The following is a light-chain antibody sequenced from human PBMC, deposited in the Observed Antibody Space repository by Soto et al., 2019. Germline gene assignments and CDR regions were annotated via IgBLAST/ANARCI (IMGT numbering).Light chain of an antibody. CDR3: QQYNNWPIT. Sequence: EIVMRQSPATLSVSPGERATLSCRASQNILSNLAWYQQKPGQAPRLLIYGASTRATGIPARFSGSGSGTEFTLTISSLQSEDFEIYYCQQYNNWPITFGQGTKVDIK. J-gene: IGKJ1*01. CDR2: GAS. CDR1: QNILSN. V-gene: IGKV3-15*01.